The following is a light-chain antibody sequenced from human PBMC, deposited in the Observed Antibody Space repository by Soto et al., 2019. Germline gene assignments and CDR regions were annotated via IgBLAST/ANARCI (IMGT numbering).Light chain of an antibody. J-gene: IGKJ4*01. CDR1: QSVSSY. CDR3: QQRSNWPLT. CDR2: DAS. Sequence: EIVLTQSPATLSLSPGERATLSCRASQSVSSYLAWYQQKPGQAPRLLIYDASNRATGIPARFSGSGSGTDCPLTISSLEPEDVAGYYRQQRSNWPLTCGGGTKVEIK. V-gene: IGKV3-11*01.